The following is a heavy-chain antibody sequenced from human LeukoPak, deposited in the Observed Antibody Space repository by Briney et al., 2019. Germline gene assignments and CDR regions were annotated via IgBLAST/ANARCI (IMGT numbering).Heavy chain of an antibody. CDR3: ARGYCSGRSCYMWYSDY. J-gene: IGHJ4*02. V-gene: IGHV1-69*13. D-gene: IGHD2-15*01. CDR1: GGTFSSYA. Sequence: SVKVSCKASGGTFSSYAISWVRQAPGQGLEWMGGIIPIFGTANYAQKFQGRVTITADESTSTAYMELSSLRSEDTAVYYCARGYCSGRSCYMWYSDYWGQGTLVTVSS. CDR2: IIPIFGTA.